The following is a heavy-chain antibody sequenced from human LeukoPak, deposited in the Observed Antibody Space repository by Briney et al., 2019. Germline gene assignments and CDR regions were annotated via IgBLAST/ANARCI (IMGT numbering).Heavy chain of an antibody. CDR2: IKSKTDGGTT. Sequence: GGSLRLSCAASGFTFSNAWMSWVRQAPGKGLEWVGRIKSKTDGGTTDYAAPVKGRFTISRDDSKNTLYLQMNSLKTEDTAVYYCTTGEPGGTYYDILTGYYIPYYFDYWGQGTLVTVSS. CDR3: TTGEPGGTYYDILTGYYIPYYFDY. J-gene: IGHJ4*02. D-gene: IGHD3-9*01. V-gene: IGHV3-15*01. CDR1: GFTFSNAW.